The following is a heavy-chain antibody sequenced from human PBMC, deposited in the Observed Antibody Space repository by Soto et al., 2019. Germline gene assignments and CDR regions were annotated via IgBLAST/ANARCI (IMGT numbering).Heavy chain of an antibody. V-gene: IGHV4-30-4*01. D-gene: IGHD2-2*01. CDR1: GGSISSDDYY. Sequence: PSETLSLTCTVSGGSISSDDYYWSWIRQPPGKGLEWIGYIYNSGSTYYNPSLKSRVTISGDTSKNQISLKLSSVTAADTAVYYCARELGFVPAASNYYGLDVWGQGTTVTVSS. J-gene: IGHJ6*02. CDR3: ARELGFVPAASNYYGLDV. CDR2: IYNSGST.